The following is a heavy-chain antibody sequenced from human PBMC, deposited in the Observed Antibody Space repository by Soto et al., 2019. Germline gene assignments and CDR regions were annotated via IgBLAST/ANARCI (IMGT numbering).Heavy chain of an antibody. V-gene: IGHV4-39*01. CDR1: GGSISSSSYY. CDR2: IFYSGST. Sequence: SETLSLTCTVSGGSISSSSYYWGWIRQPPGKGLEWIGSIFYSGSTYYNPSLKSRVTISVDTSKNQFSLKLSSVTAADTAVYYCARLGSGYETDFDYWGQGTLVTVS. D-gene: IGHD5-12*01. J-gene: IGHJ4*02. CDR3: ARLGSGYETDFDY.